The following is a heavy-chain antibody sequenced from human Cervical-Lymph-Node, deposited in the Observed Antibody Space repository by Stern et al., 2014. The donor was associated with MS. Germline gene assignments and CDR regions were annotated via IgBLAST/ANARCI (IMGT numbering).Heavy chain of an antibody. CDR1: GGSISSGNYY. CDR2: IYSGGST. CDR3: ARGNYDVLTDNGGHGFDI. Sequence: QVQLQESGPGLVKPSQTLSLTCTVSGGSISSGNYYWSWIRQPAGEGLEWIGRIYSGGSTQYNPSLKSRVHMSADNSTNQFSPRLNSVTAADTAVYYCARGNYDVLTDNGGHGFDIWGQGTMVTVSS. V-gene: IGHV4-61*02. J-gene: IGHJ3*02. D-gene: IGHD3-9*01.